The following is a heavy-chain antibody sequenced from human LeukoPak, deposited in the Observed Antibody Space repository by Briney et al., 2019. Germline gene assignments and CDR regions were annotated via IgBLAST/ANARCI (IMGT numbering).Heavy chain of an antibody. V-gene: IGHV3-21*01. CDR3: ERESFYDGDY. D-gene: IGHD2-2*01. Sequence: GGSLRLSCAASGFTFSSYSMNWVRQAPGKGLEWVSSISSSSRYIYYIDSVKGRFTISRDNSKKSLYQQMNSLRAEDTAVYYCERESFYDGDYWGEGTLVTVSS. J-gene: IGHJ4*02. CDR1: GFTFSSYS. CDR2: ISSSSRYI.